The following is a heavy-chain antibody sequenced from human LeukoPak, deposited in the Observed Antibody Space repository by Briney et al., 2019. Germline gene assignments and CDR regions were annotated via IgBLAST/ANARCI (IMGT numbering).Heavy chain of an antibody. CDR2: ISGSEDSI. D-gene: IGHD6-6*01. CDR3: ARSTYSSSGPFDY. CDR1: GFTFSNYA. V-gene: IGHV3-23*01. J-gene: IGHJ4*02. Sequence: GGSLRLSCAASGFTFSNYAMTWVRQAPGKGLEWVSTISGSEDSIYYADSVKGRFAMSRDNSRNTLFLQMNGLRAEDTAVYSCARSTYSSSGPFDYWGQGTLVTVSS.